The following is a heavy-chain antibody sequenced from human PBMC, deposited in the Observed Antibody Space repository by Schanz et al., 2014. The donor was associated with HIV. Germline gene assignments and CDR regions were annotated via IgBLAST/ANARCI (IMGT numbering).Heavy chain of an antibody. D-gene: IGHD6-19*01. CDR1: GDGFTTRT. CDR2: INPNSGGT. V-gene: IGHV1-2*02. J-gene: IGHJ4*02. Sequence: QVQLVQSGAEVKKPGSSVKVSCTASGDGFTTRTISWLRQAPGQGLEWMGWINPNSGGTNYAQKFQGRVTLTRDTSISTAYLELRRLTSNDTAVYYCAQDTRVAGFAYWGQGTLVTVSS. CDR3: AQDTRVAGFAY.